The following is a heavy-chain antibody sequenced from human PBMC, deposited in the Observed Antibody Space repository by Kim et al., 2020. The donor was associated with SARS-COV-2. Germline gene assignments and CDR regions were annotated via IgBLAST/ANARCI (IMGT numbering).Heavy chain of an antibody. J-gene: IGHJ4*02. CDR3: ARDSVTMVRGDMVAGKDPDY. CDR1: GFSFSDYG. D-gene: IGHD3-10*01. V-gene: IGHV3-23*01. CDR2: IDGSGTNT. Sequence: GGSLRLSCGATGFSFSDYGMTWVRQAPGKGLEWVASIDGSGTNTYDADPVKGRFTVSRDNSHKTLYLQMESLRVEDTAIYYCARDSVTMVRGDMVAGKDPDYWGQGTMVSVSS.